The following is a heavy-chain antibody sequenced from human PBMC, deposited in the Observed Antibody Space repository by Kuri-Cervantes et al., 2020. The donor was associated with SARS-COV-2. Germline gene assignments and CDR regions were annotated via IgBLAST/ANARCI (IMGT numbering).Heavy chain of an antibody. Sequence: GGSLRLSCAASGFTFSSYAMSWVRQAPGKGLEWVSAISGSGGSTYYADSVKGWFTISRDNSKNTLYLQMNSLRAEDTAVYYCAKDWLPDDAFDIWGQGTMVTVSS. D-gene: IGHD6-19*01. V-gene: IGHV3-23*01. CDR2: ISGSGGST. CDR3: AKDWLPDDAFDI. J-gene: IGHJ3*02. CDR1: GFTFSSYA.